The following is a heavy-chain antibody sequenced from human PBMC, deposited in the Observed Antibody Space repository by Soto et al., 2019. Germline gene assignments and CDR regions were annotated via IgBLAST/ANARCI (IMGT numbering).Heavy chain of an antibody. CDR3: ARADPARIGYYYYGMDV. Sequence: QVQLVQSGAEVKKPGSSVKVSCKASGGTFSSYAISWVRQAPGQGLEWMGGIIPIFGTANYAQKFQGRGTITADESTRAAYMERSSLRSEDTAVYYCARADPARIGYYYYGMDVWGQGTTVTVSS. CDR1: GGTFSSYA. V-gene: IGHV1-69*12. J-gene: IGHJ6*02. D-gene: IGHD2-15*01. CDR2: IIPIFGTA.